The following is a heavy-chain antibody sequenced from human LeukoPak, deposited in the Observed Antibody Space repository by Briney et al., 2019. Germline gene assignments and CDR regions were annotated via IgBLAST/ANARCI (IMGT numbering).Heavy chain of an antibody. CDR3: ARGGSYLSAFDI. V-gene: IGHV3-NL1*01. CDR1: GFTLSSYG. CDR2: IHSGGST. D-gene: IGHD1-26*01. Sequence: GGSLRLSCAASGFTLSSYGMHWVRQAPGKGLEWVSIIHSGGSTFYADSVKGRFTISRDNSKNTLYLQMNSLRAEDTAVYYCARGGSYLSAFDIWGQGTMVTVSS. J-gene: IGHJ3*02.